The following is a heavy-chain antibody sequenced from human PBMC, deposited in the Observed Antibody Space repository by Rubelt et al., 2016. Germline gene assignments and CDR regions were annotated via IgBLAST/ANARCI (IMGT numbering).Heavy chain of an antibody. Sequence: VQLVESGGGLVQPGGSLRLSCAASGFTFVNNAMSWVRQAPGKGLEWVAVISYEGSNKYYAASVKGRLTISRDNSKNTLYRQMNSLRAEDTAVYYCARFDGVVTAYVDYWGQGTLVTVSS. CDR3: ARFDGVVTAYVDY. V-gene: IGHV3-30*04. J-gene: IGHJ4*02. CDR2: ISYEGSNK. D-gene: IGHD2-21*02. CDR1: GFTFVNNA.